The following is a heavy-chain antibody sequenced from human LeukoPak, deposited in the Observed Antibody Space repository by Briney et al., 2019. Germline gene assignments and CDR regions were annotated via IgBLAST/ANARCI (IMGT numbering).Heavy chain of an antibody. D-gene: IGHD1-1*01. CDR2: IFPDDSDT. J-gene: IGHJ3*02. Sequence: GESLKISCKASGYNFADHWIGWVRQTPGKGLEWMGIIFPDDSDTKNSPSFEGQVTISVDESTSTAYLQWSSLKASDTAVYYCARPLRVVTKKMERGPGYGFDILGQGTTVT. V-gene: IGHV5-51*01. CDR3: ARPLRVVTKKMERGPGYGFDI. CDR1: GYNFADHW.